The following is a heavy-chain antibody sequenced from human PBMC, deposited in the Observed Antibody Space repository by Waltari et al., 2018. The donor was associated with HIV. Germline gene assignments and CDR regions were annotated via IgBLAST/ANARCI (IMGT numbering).Heavy chain of an antibody. CDR3: VRETSGRDAFDI. V-gene: IGHV3-30*15. J-gene: IGHJ3*02. CDR1: RFRFSNYD. Sequence: LVESGGDLFKSGTSLSTFCDASRFRFSNYDMCWVRQAPGKGLEWVAFISNDGNDKKYVDSVKGRFNVSRDNVKNTLYLYMSRLRPEDTAVYYCVRETSGRDAFDIWGLGTQVIVSS. D-gene: IGHD2-15*01. CDR2: ISNDGNDK.